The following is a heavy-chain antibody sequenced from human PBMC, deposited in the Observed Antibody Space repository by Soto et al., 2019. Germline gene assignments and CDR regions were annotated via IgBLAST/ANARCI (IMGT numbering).Heavy chain of an antibody. Sequence: ASVKVSCKASGYTFTSYAMHWVRQAPGQRLEWMGWINAGNGNTKYSQKFQGRVTITRDTSASTAYMELSSLRSEDTAVYYCAGDRPRQVGVDYDLLTGYLLWGQGTLVTVSS. V-gene: IGHV1-3*01. D-gene: IGHD3-9*01. CDR1: GYTFTSYA. CDR2: INAGNGNT. J-gene: IGHJ4*02. CDR3: AGDRPRQVGVDYDLLTGYLL.